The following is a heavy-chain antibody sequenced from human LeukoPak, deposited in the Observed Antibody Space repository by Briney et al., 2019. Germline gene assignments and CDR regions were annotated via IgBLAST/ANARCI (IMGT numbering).Heavy chain of an antibody. D-gene: IGHD3-22*01. CDR3: ARVHYYDSGGYYESY. J-gene: IGHJ4*02. CDR2: ISNNGGYT. V-gene: IGHV3-23*01. CDR1: GFTFSSSA. Sequence: GGSLRLSCAASGFTFSSSAMSWVRQAPGKGLEWVSAISNNGGYTYYADSVQGRFTISRDNSKSTLCLQMNSLRAEDTAVYYCARVHYYDSGGYYESYWGQGTLVTVSS.